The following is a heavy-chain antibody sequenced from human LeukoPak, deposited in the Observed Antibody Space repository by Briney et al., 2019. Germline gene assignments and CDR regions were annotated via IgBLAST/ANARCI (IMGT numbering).Heavy chain of an antibody. V-gene: IGHV1-3*01. J-gene: IGHJ4*02. CDR3: VAVGYGDY. CDR2: INAGDGNT. CDR1: GYTFTNYA. Sequence: ASVKVSCKASGYTFTNYAMHWVRQAPGQRLEWMGWINAGDGNTRYLQNFQGRVTFTRDTSASTAYMELGNLRSEDTAVYYCVAVGYGDYWGQGTLVTVSS. D-gene: IGHD5-12*01.